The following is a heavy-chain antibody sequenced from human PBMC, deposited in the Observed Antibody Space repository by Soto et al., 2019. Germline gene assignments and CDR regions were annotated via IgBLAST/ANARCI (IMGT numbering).Heavy chain of an antibody. CDR3: ARGRYGDY. CDR1: GYGFTTYG. J-gene: IGHJ4*02. V-gene: IGHV1-18*01. D-gene: IGHD1-1*01. CDR2: ISAHNGNT. Sequence: QIHLVQSGAEVKKPGASVKVSCKGSGYGFTTYGITWVRQAPGQGLDWMAWISAHNGNTNYAQKLQGRVTVTRDTSTSTAYTELRCLRSDATAVYYCARGRYGDYWGQGALVTVSS.